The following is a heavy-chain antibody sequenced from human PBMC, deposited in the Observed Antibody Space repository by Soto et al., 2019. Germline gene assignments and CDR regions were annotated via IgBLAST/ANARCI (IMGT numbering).Heavy chain of an antibody. J-gene: IGHJ6*02. Sequence: GASVKVSCKASGGTFSSYAISWVRQAPGQGLEWMGGIIPIFGTANYAQKFQGRVTITADESTSTAYMELSSLRSEDTAVYYCARVYSSGWYVSEDYYYGMDVWGQGTTVTVSS. CDR1: GGTFSSYA. CDR2: IIPIFGTA. D-gene: IGHD6-19*01. V-gene: IGHV1-69*13. CDR3: ARVYSSGWYVSEDYYYGMDV.